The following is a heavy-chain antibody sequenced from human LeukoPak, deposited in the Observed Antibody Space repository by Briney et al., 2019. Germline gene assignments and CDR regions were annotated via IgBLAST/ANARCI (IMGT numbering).Heavy chain of an antibody. Sequence: ASVKVSCKASGYTFTGYYMHWVRQAPGQGLEWMGWINPNSGGTNYAQKFQGRVTMTRDTSISTAYMELSRLRSDDTAVYYCARDRTPWVVVGIDHDAFDIWGQGKMVTVSS. V-gene: IGHV1-2*02. D-gene: IGHD3-22*01. J-gene: IGHJ3*02. CDR2: INPNSGGT. CDR1: GYTFTGYY. CDR3: ARDRTPWVVVGIDHDAFDI.